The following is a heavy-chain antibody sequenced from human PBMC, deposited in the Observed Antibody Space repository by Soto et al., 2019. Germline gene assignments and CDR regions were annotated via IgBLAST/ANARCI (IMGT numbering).Heavy chain of an antibody. CDR1: GGSISSSSYY. CDR3: ARHENKWLVPHFDY. CDR2: IYYSGST. Sequence: SETLSLTCTVSGGSISSSSYYWGWIRQPPGKGLEWIGSIYYSGSTYYNPSLKSRVTISVDTSKNQFSLKLSSVTAADTAVYYCARHENKWLVPHFDYWGQGTLVTVSS. D-gene: IGHD6-19*01. J-gene: IGHJ4*02. V-gene: IGHV4-39*01.